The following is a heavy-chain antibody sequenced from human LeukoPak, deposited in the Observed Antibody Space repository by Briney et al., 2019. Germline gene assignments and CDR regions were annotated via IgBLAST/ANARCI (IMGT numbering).Heavy chain of an antibody. CDR3: ARSYGYGDLGLDY. D-gene: IGHD4-17*01. V-gene: IGHV3-7*01. CDR2: IKQDGSEK. J-gene: IGHJ4*02. Sequence: AGGSLRLSCAASGFTFSSYWMSWVRQAPGRGLEWVANIKQDGSEKYYVDSVKGRFTISRDNAKNSLYLQMNSLRAEDTALYYCARSYGYGDLGLDYWGQGTLVTVSS. CDR1: GFTFSSYW.